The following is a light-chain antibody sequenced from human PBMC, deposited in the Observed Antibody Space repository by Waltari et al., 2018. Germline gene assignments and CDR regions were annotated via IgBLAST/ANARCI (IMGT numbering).Light chain of an antibody. CDR3: QQYGSSFT. J-gene: IGKJ3*01. CDR1: QSVSISY. CDR2: GAS. V-gene: IGKV3-20*01. Sequence: IVLTQSPGTLSLSPGERATLSCRASQSVSISYLAWYQQKPGQAPRLLIYGASSRATGIPDRFSGSGSGTDFTLTISRPEPEDFAVYYCQQYGSSFTFGPGTKVDIK.